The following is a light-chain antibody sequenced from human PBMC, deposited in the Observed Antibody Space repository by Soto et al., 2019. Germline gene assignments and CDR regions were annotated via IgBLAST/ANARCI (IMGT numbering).Light chain of an antibody. CDR1: QGIGSY. CDR3: QQYKSYSWT. V-gene: IGKV1-5*03. J-gene: IGKJ1*01. Sequence: IQLTQSPSSLSASVGDRVTLTCRASQGIGSYLAWYQQKPGQAPKLLIYKASSLESGVPSRFSGSRSETEFTLTIRSLQPDDFATYYCQQYKSYSWTFGQGTKVDIK. CDR2: KAS.